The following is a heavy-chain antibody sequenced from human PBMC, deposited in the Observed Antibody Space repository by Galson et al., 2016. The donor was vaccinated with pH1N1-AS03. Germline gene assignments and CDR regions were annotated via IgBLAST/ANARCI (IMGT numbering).Heavy chain of an antibody. CDR2: INAGNGNT. CDR3: ASGRGSYGKDV. D-gene: IGHD1-26*01. J-gene: IGHJ6*02. CDR1: GYTFISYV. V-gene: IGHV1-3*01. Sequence: SVKVSCKASGYTFISYVMHWVRQAPGQRLEWMGWINAGNGNTTYSQSFQGRVTITRDTSASKAYMELSSLRSEDTAVYYRASGRGSYGKDVWGQGTTVTVSS.